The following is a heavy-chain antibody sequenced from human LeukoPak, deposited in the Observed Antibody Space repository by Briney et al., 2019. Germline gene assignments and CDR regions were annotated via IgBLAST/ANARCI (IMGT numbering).Heavy chain of an antibody. D-gene: IGHD3-22*01. V-gene: IGHV4-30-4*08. CDR1: GGSISSGDYY. CDR2: IYYSGST. CDR3: ARVGSSGYLRYYFDY. Sequence: SQTLSLTCTVSGGSISSGDYYWSWIHQPPGKGLEWIGYIYYSGSTYYNPSLKSRVTISVDTSKNQFSLKLSSVTAADTAVYYCARVGSSGYLRYYFDYWGQGTLVTVSS. J-gene: IGHJ4*02.